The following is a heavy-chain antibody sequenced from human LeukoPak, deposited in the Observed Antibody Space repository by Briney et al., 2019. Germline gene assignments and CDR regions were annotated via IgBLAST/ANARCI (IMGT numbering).Heavy chain of an antibody. CDR2: ISYDGSNK. J-gene: IGHJ4*02. CDR1: GRPFSSSI. D-gene: IGHD3-3*01. Sequence: PGGSLRLSCALSGRPFSSSIMHWVRQAPGKGLEWVAVISYDGSNKYYADSVKGRFTISRDNSKNTLYLQMNSLRAEDTAVYYCAKEPVLRFLEWFFDYWGQGTLVTVSS. CDR3: AKEPVLRFLEWFFDY. V-gene: IGHV3-30*18.